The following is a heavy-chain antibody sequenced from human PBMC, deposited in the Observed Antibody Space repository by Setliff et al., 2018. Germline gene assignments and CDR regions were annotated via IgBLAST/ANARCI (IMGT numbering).Heavy chain of an antibody. CDR2: IIHSGST. D-gene: IGHD5-12*01. CDR3: ARVATYAFDI. J-gene: IGHJ3*02. CDR1: GGSFSGYY. Sequence: KASETLSLTCAVYGGSFSGYYWSWIRQPPGKRLEWIGEIIHSGSTNYNPSLKSRVTISMDTSKNQFSLKLSSVTAADTAVYYCARVATYAFDIWGQGTMVTVSS. V-gene: IGHV4-34*12.